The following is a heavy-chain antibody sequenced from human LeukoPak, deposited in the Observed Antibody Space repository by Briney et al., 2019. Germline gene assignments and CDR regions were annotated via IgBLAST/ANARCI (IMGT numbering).Heavy chain of an antibody. CDR2: ISYDGKKE. Sequence: PGRPLRLSCAASGLTFRSYAMHWVRQAPGKGLEWLAAISYDGKKEYYADSVKGRFTISRDNSKNTLALQMNSLRADDTALYYCATGTTGTTWFYGMDVWGQGTTVTVSS. D-gene: IGHD1-1*01. V-gene: IGHV3-30*04. CDR1: GLTFRSYA. J-gene: IGHJ6*02. CDR3: ATGTTGTTWFYGMDV.